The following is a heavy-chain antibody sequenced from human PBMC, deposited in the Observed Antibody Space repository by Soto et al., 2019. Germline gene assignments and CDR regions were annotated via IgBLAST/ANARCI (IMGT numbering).Heavy chain of an antibody. CDR1: GGTFSSYT. CDR3: AMEYCSSTSCYRDY. J-gene: IGHJ4*02. V-gene: IGHV1-69*02. D-gene: IGHD2-2*02. CDR2: IIPILGIA. Sequence: QVQLVQSGAEVKKPGSSVKVSCKASGGTFSSYTISWVRQAPGQGLEWMGRIIPILGIANYAQKFQGRVTITADKSTSTADMELSSLRSEDTALYYCAMEYCSSTSCYRDYWGQGTLVTVSS.